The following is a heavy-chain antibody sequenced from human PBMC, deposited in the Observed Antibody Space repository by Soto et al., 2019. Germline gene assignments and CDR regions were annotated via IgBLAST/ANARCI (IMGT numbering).Heavy chain of an antibody. Sequence: QVQLVQSGAEVKKPGSSVKVSCKASGGTFSSYTISWVRQAPGQGLEWIGRIILILGIANYAQKFQGRVTITADKATSTAYMELSSLRSDDTAVYYCARDPGYCSSTSCPPIDYWGQGTLVTVSS. J-gene: IGHJ4*02. CDR3: ARDPGYCSSTSCPPIDY. CDR1: GGTFSSYT. CDR2: IILILGIA. V-gene: IGHV1-69*08. D-gene: IGHD2-2*01.